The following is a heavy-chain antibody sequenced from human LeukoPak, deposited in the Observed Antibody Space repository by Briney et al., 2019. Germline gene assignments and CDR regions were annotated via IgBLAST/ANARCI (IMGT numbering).Heavy chain of an antibody. Sequence: ASVKVSCKASGYTFTSYGISWVRQAPGQGLEWMGIINPSGGSTSYAQKFQGRVTMTRDTSTSTVYMELSSLRSEDTAVYYCARSRVTTPDYWGQGTLVTVSS. V-gene: IGHV1-46*01. CDR1: GYTFTSYG. CDR3: ARSRVTTPDY. J-gene: IGHJ4*02. D-gene: IGHD4-17*01. CDR2: INPSGGST.